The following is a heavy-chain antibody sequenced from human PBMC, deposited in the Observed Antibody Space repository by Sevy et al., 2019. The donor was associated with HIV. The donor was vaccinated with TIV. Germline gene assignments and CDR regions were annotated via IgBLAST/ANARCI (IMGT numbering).Heavy chain of an antibody. V-gene: IGHV1-18*01. CDR2: ISAYNGNT. CDR1: GYTFTSYG. Sequence: ASVKVSCKASGYTFTSYGISWVRQAPGQGLEWMGWISAYNGNTNYARKLQGRVTMTTDTSTSTAYMELRSLRSDDTAVYYCARDQIVVVPAATYFDYWGQGTLVTVSS. D-gene: IGHD2-2*01. J-gene: IGHJ4*02. CDR3: ARDQIVVVPAATYFDY.